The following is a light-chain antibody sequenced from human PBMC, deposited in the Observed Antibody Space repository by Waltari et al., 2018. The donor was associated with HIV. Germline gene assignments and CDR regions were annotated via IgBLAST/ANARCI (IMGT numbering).Light chain of an antibody. CDR3: QQYGSSPLT. CDR1: QSVTSSF. J-gene: IGKJ4*01. CDR2: GAS. Sequence: LTQSPGTLSLSPGERATLSCRASQSVTSSFLSWYQQKPGQAPRLLIYGASSRATGIPDRFSGGGSGTDFTHTISRLEPEDFAVYYCQQYGSSPLTFGGGTKVDIK. V-gene: IGKV3-20*01.